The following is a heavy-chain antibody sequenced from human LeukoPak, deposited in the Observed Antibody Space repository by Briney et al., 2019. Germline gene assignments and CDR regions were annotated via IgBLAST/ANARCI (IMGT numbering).Heavy chain of an antibody. Sequence: ASVKVSCKASGYTFTGYYMHWVRQAPGQGLEWMGWINPDSGGTNYGKKFRGWVTMTRDTSISTAYMGLSRLSSDDTAVYYCARTGVSGDFDYWGQGTLVTVSS. J-gene: IGHJ4*02. D-gene: IGHD1-1*01. V-gene: IGHV1-2*04. CDR3: ARTGVSGDFDY. CDR2: INPDSGGT. CDR1: GYTFTGYY.